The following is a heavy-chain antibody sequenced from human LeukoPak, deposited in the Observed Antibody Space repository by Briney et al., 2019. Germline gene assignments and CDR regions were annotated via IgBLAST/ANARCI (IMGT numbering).Heavy chain of an antibody. J-gene: IGHJ4*02. D-gene: IGHD3-3*02. Sequence: ASVKVSCKASGYTFTSYDINWVRQATGQGLEWMGWMNPNSGNTGYAQKFQGRVTITRNTSISTAYMELSSLRSDDTGVYYCARFTPRLSREKFDYWGQGTLVTVSS. CDR3: ARFTPRLSREKFDY. V-gene: IGHV1-8*03. CDR2: MNPNSGNT. CDR1: GYTFTSYD.